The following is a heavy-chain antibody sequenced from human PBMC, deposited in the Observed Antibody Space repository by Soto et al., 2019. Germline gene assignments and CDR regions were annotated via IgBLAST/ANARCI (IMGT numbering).Heavy chain of an antibody. D-gene: IGHD3-10*01. CDR2: IDPSDSYT. J-gene: IGHJ5*02. CDR1: GYSFTSYW. V-gene: IGHV5-10-1*01. Sequence: PGESLKISCKGSGYSFTSYWISWVRQMPGKGLEWMGRIDPSDSYTNYSPSFQGHVTISADKSISTAYLQWSSLKASDTAMYYCARQFAGYYGSGSYYNDPISDWFDPWGQGTLVTVSS. CDR3: ARQFAGYYGSGSYYNDPISDWFDP.